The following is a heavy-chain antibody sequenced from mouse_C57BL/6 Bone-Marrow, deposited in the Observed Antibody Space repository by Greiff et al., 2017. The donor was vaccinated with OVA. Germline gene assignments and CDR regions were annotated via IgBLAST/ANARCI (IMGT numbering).Heavy chain of an antibody. CDR3: ARAYYGPFAY. CDR2: ISDGGSYT. Sequence: EVQGVESGGGLVKPGGSLKLSCAASGFTFSSYAMSWVRQTPEKRLEWVATISDGGSYTYYPDNVKGRFTISRDNAKNTLYLQMSHLKSEDTAMYYCARAYYGPFAYWGQGTLVTVSA. D-gene: IGHD1-1*02. CDR1: GFTFSSYA. J-gene: IGHJ3*01. V-gene: IGHV5-4*01.